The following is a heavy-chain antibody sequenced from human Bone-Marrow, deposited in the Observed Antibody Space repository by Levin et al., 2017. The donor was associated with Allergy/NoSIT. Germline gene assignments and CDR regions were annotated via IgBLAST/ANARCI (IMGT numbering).Heavy chain of an antibody. CDR2: ISPSSGTI. CDR3: ARVGGIRYYSYMDV. V-gene: IGHV3-48*02. CDR1: GFTFSSSS. D-gene: IGHD3-10*01. J-gene: IGHJ6*03. Sequence: TGGSLRLSCAASGFTFSSSSLNWVRQAPGKGLQWVSYISPSSGTIDYADSVKGRFTISRDNAKNSLYLQMNSVRDEDTAVYFCARVGGIRYYSYMDVWGKGTTVTVSS.